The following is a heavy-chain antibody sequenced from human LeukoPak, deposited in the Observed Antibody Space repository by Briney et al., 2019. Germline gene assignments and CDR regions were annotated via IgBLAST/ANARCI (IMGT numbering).Heavy chain of an antibody. CDR3: ARQSRITMRVVVITTGNFDY. D-gene: IGHD3-22*01. CDR2: IYYSGST. CDR1: GASISSSTYY. V-gene: IGHV4-39*01. Sequence: PSETLSLTCTVSGASISSSTYYWGWIRQPPGKGLEWIGSIYYSGSTYYNPSLKSRVTISVGTSKNQFSLKLSSVTAADTAVYYCARQSRITMRVVVITTGNFDYWGQGTLVTVSS. J-gene: IGHJ4*02.